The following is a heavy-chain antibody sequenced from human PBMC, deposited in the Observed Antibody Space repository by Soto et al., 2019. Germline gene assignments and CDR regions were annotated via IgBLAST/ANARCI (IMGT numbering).Heavy chain of an antibody. Sequence: EVQLVESGGGLVQPGGSLRLSCAASGFTFSSYSMNWVRQAPGKGLEWVSYISSSSSTIYYADSVKGRFTISRDNAKNSLYLQMISLRDEDPAVYYCARDDRAGYFQHWGQGTLVTVSS. J-gene: IGHJ1*01. CDR3: ARDDRAGYFQH. CDR1: GFTFSSYS. CDR2: ISSSSSTI. V-gene: IGHV3-48*02.